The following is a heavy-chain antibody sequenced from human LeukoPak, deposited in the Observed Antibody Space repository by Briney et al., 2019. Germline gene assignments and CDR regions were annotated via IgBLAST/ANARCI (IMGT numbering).Heavy chain of an antibody. Sequence: SVKVSCKASGGTFSSYAISWVRQAPGQGLEWMGRIIPILGIANYAQKFQGRVTITADKSTSTAYMELSSLRSEDTAVYYCARRYYGSGSYYPHAEYFQHWGQGTLVTVSS. D-gene: IGHD3-10*01. CDR2: IIPILGIA. CDR3: ARRYYGSGSYYPHAEYFQH. CDR1: GGTFSSYA. J-gene: IGHJ1*01. V-gene: IGHV1-69*04.